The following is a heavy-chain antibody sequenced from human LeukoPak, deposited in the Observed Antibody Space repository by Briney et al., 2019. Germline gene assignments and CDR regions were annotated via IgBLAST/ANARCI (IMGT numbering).Heavy chain of an antibody. V-gene: IGHV4-34*01. D-gene: IGHD6-19*01. CDR3: ASQQWLVQLFDY. CDR2: INHSGST. CDR1: GGSFSGFY. Sequence: SETLSLTCAVYGGSFSGFYWSWIRQPPGKGLEWIGEINHSGSTNYNPSLKSRVTISVDTSKNQFSLKLSSVTAADTAVYYCASQQWLVQLFDYWGQGTLVTVSS. J-gene: IGHJ4*02.